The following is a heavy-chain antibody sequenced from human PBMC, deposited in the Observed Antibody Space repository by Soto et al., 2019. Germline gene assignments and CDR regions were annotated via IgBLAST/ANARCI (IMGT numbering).Heavy chain of an antibody. D-gene: IGHD5-12*01. CDR1: GFTFSSYA. Sequence: EVQLLGSGGGLVRPGGSLRLSCAASGFTFSSYAMRWGRQTPGKGLEWVAAIKAGGDDTYYAESVKGRFTISRDHSKNILYLQMTSLTGYDTAMYYGNRDVVASSPPGADYGGQGTLVTVSS. V-gene: IGHV3-23*01. CDR3: NRDVVASSPPGADY. J-gene: IGHJ4*02. CDR2: IKAGGDDT.